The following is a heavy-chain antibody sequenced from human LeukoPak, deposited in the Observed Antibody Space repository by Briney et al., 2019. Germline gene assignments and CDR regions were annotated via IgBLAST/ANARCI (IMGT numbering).Heavy chain of an antibody. Sequence: GGSLRLSCAASGFTFSSYGMHWVRQAPGKGLEWVAVIWYDGSNKYYADSVKGRFTISRGNSKNTLYLQMNSLRAEDTAVYYCARDLQLLNYFDYWGQGTLVTVSS. J-gene: IGHJ4*02. CDR1: GFTFSSYG. CDR2: IWYDGSNK. D-gene: IGHD1-26*01. V-gene: IGHV3-33*01. CDR3: ARDLQLLNYFDY.